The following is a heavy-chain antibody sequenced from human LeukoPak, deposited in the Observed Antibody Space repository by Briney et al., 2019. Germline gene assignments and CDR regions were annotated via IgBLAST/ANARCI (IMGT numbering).Heavy chain of an antibody. D-gene: IGHD2-2*01. J-gene: IGHJ4*02. CDR3: ARQSGFCTSTSCLGSFDY. CDR2: IYPGDSDT. V-gene: IGHV5-51*01. Sequence: GESLKISCKGSGYSFTSYWIGWVRQMPGKGLEWMGIIYPGDSDTRYSPSFQGQVTISADKSISTAYLQWSSLTASDTAMYYCARQSGFCTSTSCLGSFDYWGQGTLVTVSS. CDR1: GYSFTSYW.